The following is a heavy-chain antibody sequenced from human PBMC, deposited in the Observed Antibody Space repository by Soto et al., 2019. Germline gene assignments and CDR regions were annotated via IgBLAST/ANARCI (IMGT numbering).Heavy chain of an antibody. CDR2: IYKSTTT. Sequence: SETLSLTCSVSGDSISTVDYFWAWMRQPPGQALEYIGYIYKSTTTYYNPSFERRVAISLDTSKSQFSLNVTSVTAADTAVYFCARGRYCLSGRCFPNWFDSWGQGTLVTVSS. V-gene: IGHV4-30-4*01. CDR1: GDSISTVDYF. J-gene: IGHJ5*01. CDR3: ARGRYCLSGRCFPNWFDS. D-gene: IGHD2-15*01.